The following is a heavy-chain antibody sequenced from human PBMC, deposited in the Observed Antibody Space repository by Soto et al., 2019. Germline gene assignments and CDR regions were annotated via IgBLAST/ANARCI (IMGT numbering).Heavy chain of an antibody. CDR1: GFTFSSYG. J-gene: IGHJ4*02. Sequence: GGSLRLSCAASGFTFSSYGMHWVRQAPGKGLEWVAVISYDGSNKYYADSVKGRFTISRDNSKNTLYLKMNSLRAEDTGVYYCAKDLGLPDGPYYYDSSGYYRGGMDYWGQGPLVTVSS. V-gene: IGHV3-30*18. CDR2: ISYDGSNK. CDR3: AKDLGLPDGPYYYDSSGYYRGGMDY. D-gene: IGHD3-22*01.